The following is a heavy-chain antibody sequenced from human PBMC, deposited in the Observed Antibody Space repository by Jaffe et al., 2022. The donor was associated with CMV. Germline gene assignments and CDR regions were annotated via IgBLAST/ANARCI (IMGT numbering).Heavy chain of an antibody. CDR1: GFTFSSYG. J-gene: IGHJ3*02. CDR3: AKEKPHIATDDSSGYYQVGAFDI. V-gene: IGHV3-30*18. D-gene: IGHD3-22*01. Sequence: QVQLVESGGGVVQPGRSLRLSCAASGFTFSSYGMHWVRQAPGKGLEWVAVISYDGSNKYYADSVKGRFTISRDNSKNTLYLQMNSLRAEDTAVYYCAKEKPHIATDDSSGYYQVGAFDIWGQGTMVTVSS. CDR2: ISYDGSNK.